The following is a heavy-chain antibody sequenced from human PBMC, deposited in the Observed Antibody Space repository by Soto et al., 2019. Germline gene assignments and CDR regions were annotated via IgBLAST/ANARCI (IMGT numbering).Heavy chain of an antibody. V-gene: IGHV3-23*01. CDR3: AKGDYYDSSFDY. Sequence: EVQLLESGGALVQPGGSLRLSCAASGFTFSSYAMSWVRQPPGKGLEWVSAIGRDGGSTYYADSVKGRFTISRDNSKNTLYLEMYSLRAEDTAVFYCAKGDYYDSSFDYWGQGTLVTVSS. J-gene: IGHJ4*02. CDR1: GFTFSSYA. D-gene: IGHD3-22*01. CDR2: IGRDGGST.